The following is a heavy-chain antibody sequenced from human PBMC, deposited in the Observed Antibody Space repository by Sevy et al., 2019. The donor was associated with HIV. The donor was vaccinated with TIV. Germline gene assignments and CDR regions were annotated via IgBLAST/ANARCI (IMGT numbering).Heavy chain of an antibody. V-gene: IGHV3-23*01. CDR3: AKVLRDFGDYLRAD. CDR1: GFTFSSYA. D-gene: IGHD4-17*01. Sequence: GGSLRLSCATSGFTFSSYAMSWVRQAPGKGLEWVSAISAGGGDKYYAASVKGRFTISRDKSKNTLYLQMNSLRVDDTATYFCAKVLRDFGDYLRADWGHGTLVTVSS. CDR2: ISAGGGDK. J-gene: IGHJ4*01.